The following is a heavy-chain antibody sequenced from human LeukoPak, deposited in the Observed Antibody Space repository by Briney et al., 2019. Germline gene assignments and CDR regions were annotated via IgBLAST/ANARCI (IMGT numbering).Heavy chain of an antibody. J-gene: IGHJ6*02. CDR2: ISNSGGST. Sequence: PGGSLRLSCAASGFTFSDYYMSWIRQAPGKGLEWVSTISNSGGSTYYADSVKGRFTISRDNSKNTLYLQMNSLRAEDTAVYYCAKMISGSYYYYYGMDVWGQGTTVTVSS. CDR1: GFTFSDYY. V-gene: IGHV3-23*01. D-gene: IGHD1-26*01. CDR3: AKMISGSYYYYYGMDV.